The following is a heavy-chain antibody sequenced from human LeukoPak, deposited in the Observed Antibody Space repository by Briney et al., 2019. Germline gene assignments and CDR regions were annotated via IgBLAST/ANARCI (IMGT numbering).Heavy chain of an antibody. J-gene: IGHJ4*02. CDR2: INPSGGST. D-gene: IGHD3-3*01. CDR1: GYTFTSYY. Sequence: GASVKVSCKASGYTFTSYYMHWVRQAPGQGLEWMGIINPSGGSTSYAQKFQGRVTMTRDTSTSTVYMELSSLRSEDTAVYYCARENYSHYDFWSGYSYWGQGTLVTVSS. CDR3: ARENYSHYDFWSGYSY. V-gene: IGHV1-46*01.